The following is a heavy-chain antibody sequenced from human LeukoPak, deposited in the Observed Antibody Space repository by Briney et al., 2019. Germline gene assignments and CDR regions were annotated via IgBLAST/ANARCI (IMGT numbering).Heavy chain of an antibody. J-gene: IGHJ3*02. V-gene: IGHV4-39*07. CDR2: IYYSGST. D-gene: IGHD5-24*01. Sequence: SETLSLTCTVSGGSISSSSYYWGWIRQPPGKGLEWIGSIYYSGSTYYNPSLKSRVTISVDTSKNQFSLKLSSVTAANTAVYYCASEMATIPPDAIDIWGQGTMVTVSS. CDR1: GGSISSSSYY. CDR3: ASEMATIPPDAIDI.